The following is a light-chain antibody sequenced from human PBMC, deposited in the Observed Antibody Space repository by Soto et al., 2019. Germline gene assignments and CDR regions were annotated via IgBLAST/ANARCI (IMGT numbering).Light chain of an antibody. CDR3: QQFYNWPRT. Sequence: EILMTQSPGTLSVSPGERATLSCRASQSVSSNLAWYQQKPGQAPRLLIYGASTRATGIPARFSGSGSETEFTLTISSLQSEDFAVYYCQQFYNWPRTFGQGXKV. V-gene: IGKV3-15*01. CDR2: GAS. CDR1: QSVSSN. J-gene: IGKJ1*01.